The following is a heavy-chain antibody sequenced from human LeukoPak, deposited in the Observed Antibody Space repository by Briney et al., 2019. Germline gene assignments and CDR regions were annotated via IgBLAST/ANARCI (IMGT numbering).Heavy chain of an antibody. Sequence: ASVKVSCKAFGYTFTSNYMHWVRQVPGQGPEWMGVISPSGGSTTYAQKFQGRVTLTRDMSTSTDYLELSSLRSEDTAVYYCARDNSVEDTAWWFDPWGQGTLVTVSS. V-gene: IGHV1-46*01. CDR3: ARDNSVEDTAWWFDP. CDR1: GYTFTSNY. D-gene: IGHD4-23*01. CDR2: ISPSGGST. J-gene: IGHJ5*02.